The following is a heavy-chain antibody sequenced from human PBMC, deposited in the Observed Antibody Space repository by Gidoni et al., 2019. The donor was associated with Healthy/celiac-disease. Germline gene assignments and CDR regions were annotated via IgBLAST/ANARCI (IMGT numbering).Heavy chain of an antibody. CDR1: GFTFSSYG. CDR3: AKDYYDSSGYYPFPHWYFDL. J-gene: IGHJ2*01. D-gene: IGHD3-22*01. CDR2: ISYDGSNK. V-gene: IGHV3-30*18. Sequence: QVPLVESGGGVVQPGRSLRLSCAASGFTFSSYGMHWVRQAPGKGLEGVAVISYDGSNKYYADSVKGRFTISRDNSKNTLYLQMNSLRAEDTAVYYCAKDYYDSSGYYPFPHWYFDLWGRGTLVTVSS.